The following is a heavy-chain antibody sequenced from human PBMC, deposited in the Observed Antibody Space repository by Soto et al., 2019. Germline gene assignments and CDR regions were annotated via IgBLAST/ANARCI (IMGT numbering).Heavy chain of an antibody. Sequence: GPGVKKPGASVKVSCKASGNPFASHGFSWVRRAPGQGLEWMGWISGFNGQTNYALKFQGRVTLTTDTSTSTAYMELRSLRSDDTAVYFCARVDPRGVAVVRDYWGQGTLVTVSS. CDR2: ISGFNGQT. CDR1: GNPFASHG. CDR3: ARVDPRGVAVVRDY. J-gene: IGHJ4*02. D-gene: IGHD3-10*01. V-gene: IGHV1-18*01.